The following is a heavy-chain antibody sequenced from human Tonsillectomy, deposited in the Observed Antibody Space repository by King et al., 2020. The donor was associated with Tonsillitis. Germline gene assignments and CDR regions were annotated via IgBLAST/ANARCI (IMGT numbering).Heavy chain of an antibody. V-gene: IGHV3-64D*06. CDR1: GFTFSSYP. CDR2: ISSNGGTT. D-gene: IGHD1-26*01. CDR3: VKASAGARFYFDN. Sequence: VQLVESGGGLVQPGGPLRLACSASGFTFSSYPMHWVRQAPGMGLEYVSAISSNGGTTYYADSVKGRVTISRDNSKNTMNLQMSSLRVEDTAVYYCVKASAGARFYFDNWGQGTLVTVSS. J-gene: IGHJ4*02.